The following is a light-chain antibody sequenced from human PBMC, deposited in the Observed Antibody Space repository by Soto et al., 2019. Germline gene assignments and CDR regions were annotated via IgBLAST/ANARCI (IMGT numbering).Light chain of an antibody. CDR1: SSDVGNYNL. CDR3: CSYAGSTTLL. J-gene: IGLJ6*01. Sequence: QSALTQPASVSGSPGQSITISCTGTSSDVGNYNLVSWYQQHPGRAPKLMIYEVSKRPSGLSDRFSGSKSSNTASLTISGLQAEDEANYYCCSYAGSTTLLFGSGTKLTVL. V-gene: IGLV2-23*02. CDR2: EVS.